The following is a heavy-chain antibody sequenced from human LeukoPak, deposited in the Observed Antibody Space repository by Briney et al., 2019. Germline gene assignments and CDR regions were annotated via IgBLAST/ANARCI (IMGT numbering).Heavy chain of an antibody. D-gene: IGHD3-22*01. CDR2: ISGSDGST. V-gene: IGHV3-23*01. CDR1: GFPLSSYG. Sequence: PGGSLRLSCAASGFPLSSYGMSWVRQAPGKGLEWVSAISGSDGSTYYTDSVMGRFTISRDNSKNTLYLQMNSLRAEDTAVYYCAKDLYYDSSGYPNPSFDYWGQGTLVTVSS. CDR3: AKDLYYDSSGYPNPSFDY. J-gene: IGHJ4*02.